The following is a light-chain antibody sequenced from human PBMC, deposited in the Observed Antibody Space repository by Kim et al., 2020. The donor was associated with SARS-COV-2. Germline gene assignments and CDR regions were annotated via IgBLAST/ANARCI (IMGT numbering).Light chain of an antibody. V-gene: IGKV2-30*02. CDR2: EVS. J-gene: IGKJ2*03. CDR1: QVLIRIDANTY. Sequence: HPASVYTTCIQVLIRIDANTYLNLFQHRPYQSPTLLLYEVSNRLSWCPDRFIGSGSGTDFTLKISRVEAEDVGVYYCMQATLGPSFGQGTKLEI. CDR3: MQATLGPS.